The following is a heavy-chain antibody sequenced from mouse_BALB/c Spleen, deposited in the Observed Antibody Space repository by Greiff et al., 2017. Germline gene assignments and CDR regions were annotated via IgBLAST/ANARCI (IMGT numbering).Heavy chain of an antibody. CDR2: IDPENGNT. Sequence: VQLQQSGAELVRPGASVKLSCKASGFNIKDYYMHWVKQRPEQGLEWIGWIDPENGNTIYDPKFQGKASITADTTSNTAYLRLSSLTSEDTAVYYCARGRVPAMDDWGQGTTVTGSS. J-gene: IGHJ4*01. D-gene: IGHD6-1*01. CDR1: GFNIKDYY. CDR3: ARGRVPAMDD. V-gene: IGHV14-1*02.